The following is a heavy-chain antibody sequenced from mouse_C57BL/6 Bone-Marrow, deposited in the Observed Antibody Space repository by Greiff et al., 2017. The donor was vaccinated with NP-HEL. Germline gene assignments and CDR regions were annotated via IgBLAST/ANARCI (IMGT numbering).Heavy chain of an antibody. V-gene: IGHV10-1*01. Sequence: EVQGVESGGGLVQPKGSLKLSCAASGFSFNTYAMNWVRQAPGKGLEWVARIRSKSNNYATYYADSGKDRFTISRDDSESMLYLQMNNLKTEDTAMYYCVRHGFYDYDWYFDVWGTGTTVTVSS. J-gene: IGHJ1*03. CDR2: IRSKSNNYAT. CDR3: VRHGFYDYDWYFDV. CDR1: GFSFNTYA. D-gene: IGHD2-4*01.